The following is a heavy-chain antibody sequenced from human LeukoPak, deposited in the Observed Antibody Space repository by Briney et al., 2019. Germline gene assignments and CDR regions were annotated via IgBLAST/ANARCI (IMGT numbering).Heavy chain of an antibody. CDR3: ARHAPMDPPARAFDY. D-gene: IGHD2-2*01. CDR1: GGSFSGYY. CDR2: INHSGST. V-gene: IGHV4-34*01. Sequence: SETLSLTCAVYGGSFSGYYWSWIRQPPGKGLEWIGEINHSGSTNYNPSLKSRVTISVDTSKKQFSLKLSSVTAADTAVFYCARHAPMDPPARAFDYWGQGTLVTVSS. J-gene: IGHJ4*02.